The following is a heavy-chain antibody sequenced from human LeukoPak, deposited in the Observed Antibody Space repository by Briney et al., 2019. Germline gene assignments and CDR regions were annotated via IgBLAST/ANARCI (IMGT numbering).Heavy chain of an antibody. CDR3: AKSLGELSFADY. D-gene: IGHD3-16*02. Sequence: SVKVSCKASGGTFSSYAISWVRQAPGQGLEWMGRIIPILGIANYAQKFQGRVTITADKSTSTAYMELSSLRSEDTAVYYCAKSLGELSFADYWGQGTLVTVSS. J-gene: IGHJ4*02. CDR1: GGTFSSYA. V-gene: IGHV1-69*04. CDR2: IIPILGIA.